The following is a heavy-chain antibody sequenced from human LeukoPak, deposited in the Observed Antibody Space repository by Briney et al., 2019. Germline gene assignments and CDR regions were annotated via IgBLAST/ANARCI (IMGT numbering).Heavy chain of an antibody. CDR2: IYYSGST. CDR1: GGSISSSSYY. D-gene: IGHD3-3*01. V-gene: IGHV4-39*07. J-gene: IGHJ4*02. Sequence: KASETLSLTCTVSGGSISSSSYYWGWIRQPPGKGLGWIGSIYYSGSTYYNPSLKSRVTISVDTSKNQFSLKLSSVTAADTAVYYCARVPTRTIFGVVIAYYFDYWGQGTLVTVSS. CDR3: ARVPTRTIFGVVIAYYFDY.